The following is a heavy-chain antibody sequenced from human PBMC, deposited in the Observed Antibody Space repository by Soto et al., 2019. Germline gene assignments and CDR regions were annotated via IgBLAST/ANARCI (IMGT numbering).Heavy chain of an antibody. CDR2: ISAYNGNT. J-gene: IGHJ3*02. V-gene: IGHV1-18*01. D-gene: IGHD3-10*01. CDR3: ARDRPTIKRITMVREAPEPLGAFDI. CDR1: GYTFTSYG. Sequence: QVQLVQSGAEVKKPGASVKVSCKASGYTFTSYGISWVRQAPGQGLEWMGWISAYNGNTNYAQKLQGRVTMTTDTSTSTAYMELRSLRSDDTAVYYCARDRPTIKRITMVREAPEPLGAFDIWGQGTMVTVSS.